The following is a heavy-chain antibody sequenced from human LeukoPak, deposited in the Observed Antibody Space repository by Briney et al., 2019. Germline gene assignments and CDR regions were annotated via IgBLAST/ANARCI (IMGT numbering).Heavy chain of an antibody. Sequence: ASVKGSCKASGYTFTGDYMHWVRQAPGQGLEWMGWINPNSGGTNYAQKFQGWVTMTRDTSISTAYMELSRLRSDDAAVYYCARRFYYAMDVWGQGPTVTVSS. J-gene: IGHJ6*02. CDR3: ARRFYYAMDV. D-gene: IGHD3-16*01. V-gene: IGHV1-2*04. CDR2: INPNSGGT. CDR1: GYTFTGDY.